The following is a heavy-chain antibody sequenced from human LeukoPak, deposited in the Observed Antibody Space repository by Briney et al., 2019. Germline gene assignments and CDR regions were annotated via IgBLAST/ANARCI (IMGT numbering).Heavy chain of an antibody. CDR1: GYTFTDYF. Sequence: ASVKVSCKASGYTFTDYFMNWVRQAPGQGLEWMGWINPKSGGTVYAQKFQGRVTMTRDTSISTAYMELSRLRSDDTAVYYCARDLGQREKPGYWGQGTLVTVSS. CDR2: INPKSGGT. D-gene: IGHD1-1*01. J-gene: IGHJ4*02. V-gene: IGHV1-2*02. CDR3: ARDLGQREKPGY.